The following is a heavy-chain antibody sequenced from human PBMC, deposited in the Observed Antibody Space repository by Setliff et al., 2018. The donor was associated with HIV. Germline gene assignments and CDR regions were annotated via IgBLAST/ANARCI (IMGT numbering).Heavy chain of an antibody. J-gene: IGHJ4*02. D-gene: IGHD2-2*01. Sequence: LPETLSLTCAVYGGPLSGHYWSWIRQPPGQGLEWIGETSHSGKTNYNPSLKSRVTISVDTSKNQFPLKLTSVTAADTAVYYCVTSSSWSSRLNFWGPGMLVTVSS. CDR3: VTSSSWSSRLNF. V-gene: IGHV4-34*01. CDR1: GGPLSGHY. CDR2: TSHSGKT.